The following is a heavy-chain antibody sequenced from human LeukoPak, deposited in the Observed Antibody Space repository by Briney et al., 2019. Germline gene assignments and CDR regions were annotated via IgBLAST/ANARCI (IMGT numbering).Heavy chain of an antibody. CDR2: ISAGADVI. CDR3: AKSLLTTATGTGRAFDI. V-gene: IGHV3-23*01. CDR1: GFTFSSYA. J-gene: IGHJ3*02. Sequence: PGGSLRLSCAASGFTFSSYAMSWVRQAPGKGLEWVSGISAGADVIFYADPVKGRFTISRDNSKNTLYLQMNSLRAEDSAEYYCAKSLLTTATGTGRAFDIWGQGTMVTVSA. D-gene: IGHD1-1*01.